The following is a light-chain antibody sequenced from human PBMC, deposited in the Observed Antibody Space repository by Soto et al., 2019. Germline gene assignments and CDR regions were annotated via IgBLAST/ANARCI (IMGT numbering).Light chain of an antibody. CDR1: SSDVGGYNY. J-gene: IGLJ1*01. CDR2: EVN. V-gene: IGLV2-8*01. Sequence: QSALTQPPSASGSPGQSVTISCTGTSSDVGGYNYVSWYQQYPGKAPKLMIYEVNKRPSGVPDRFSGSKSGNTASLTVSGLQAEDEADYSCSSYGGYYNYVFGTGTKLTVL. CDR3: SSYGGYYNYV.